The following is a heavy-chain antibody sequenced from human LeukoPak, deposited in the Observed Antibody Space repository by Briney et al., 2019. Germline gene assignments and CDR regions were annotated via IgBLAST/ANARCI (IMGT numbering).Heavy chain of an antibody. V-gene: IGHV3-23*03. J-gene: IGHJ4*02. D-gene: IGHD3-22*01. CDR1: GFRFSDHA. Sequence: PGGSLRLSCAASGFRFSDHAMSWVRQAPGKGPEWVSVINNGGENTDYAKSVRGRFTISRDNSKNTLYLQMNSLRAADTATYYCVYYDSSGYYYGRLRYWGQGTLVTVSS. CDR2: INNGGENT. CDR3: VYYDSSGYYYGRLRY.